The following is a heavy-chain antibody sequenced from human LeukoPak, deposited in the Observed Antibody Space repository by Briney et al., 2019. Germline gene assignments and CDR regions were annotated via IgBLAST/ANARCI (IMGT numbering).Heavy chain of an antibody. CDR3: ARGSTSPNNLDY. Sequence: ASVKVSCKASGYTFTDYYIHWVRQTPGQGLEWMGWTNPNSGGTNYAQKFQGRVIMTRDTSISTAYMELSRLRSDDTAVYYCARGSTSPNNLDYWGQGTLVTVSS. CDR1: GYTFTDYY. V-gene: IGHV1-2*02. CDR2: TNPNSGGT. D-gene: IGHD2-2*01. J-gene: IGHJ4*02.